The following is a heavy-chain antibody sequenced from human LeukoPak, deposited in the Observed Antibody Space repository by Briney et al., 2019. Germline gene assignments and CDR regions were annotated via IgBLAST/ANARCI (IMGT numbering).Heavy chain of an antibody. Sequence: PSETLSLTCTVSGVSISSGGYYWSWIRQHPGKGLEWIGYIYYSGSTYYNPSLKSRVTISVDTSKNQFSLKLSSVTAADTAVYYCAREVVLVRGVINDWGQGTLVTVSS. CDR1: GVSISSGGYY. D-gene: IGHD3-10*01. CDR2: IYYSGST. V-gene: IGHV4-31*03. CDR3: AREVVLVRGVIND. J-gene: IGHJ4*02.